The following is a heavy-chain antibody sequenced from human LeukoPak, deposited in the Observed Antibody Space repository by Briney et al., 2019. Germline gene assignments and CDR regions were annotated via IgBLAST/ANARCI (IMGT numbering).Heavy chain of an antibody. CDR1: GGSISSSTYY. J-gene: IGHJ4*02. V-gene: IGHV4-39*01. CDR2: IYYSGST. CDR3: ARHSRGPAAGPAFDY. Sequence: TSETLSLTCTVSGGSISSSTYYWGWIRQPPGKGLEWIGSIYYSGSTYYNPSLKGRVMISVDTSKNQFSLSSVTAADTAVYYCARHSRGPAAGPAFDYWGQGTLVTVSS. D-gene: IGHD6-13*01.